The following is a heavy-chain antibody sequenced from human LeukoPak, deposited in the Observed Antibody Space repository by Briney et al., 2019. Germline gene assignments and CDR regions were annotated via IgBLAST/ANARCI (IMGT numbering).Heavy chain of an antibody. CDR2: ISGSGGST. V-gene: IGHV3-23*01. CDR3: SKDAARLAIFGVVTWGAFDI. J-gene: IGHJ3*02. D-gene: IGHD3-3*01. CDR1: GFTFSSYA. Sequence: GGSLRLSCAASGFTFSSYAMSWVRQAPGKGLEWVSAISGSGGSTYYAESVKGRFTISRNNSKNTLYLQMNSLRAEDTAVYYCSKDAARLAIFGVVTWGAFDIWGQGTMVTVSS.